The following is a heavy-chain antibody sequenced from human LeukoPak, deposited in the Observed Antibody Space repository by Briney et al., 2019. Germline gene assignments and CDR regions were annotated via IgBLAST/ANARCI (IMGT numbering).Heavy chain of an antibody. J-gene: IGHJ4*02. CDR3: ARVYCGSSSCYYFDY. D-gene: IGHD2-2*01. CDR1: GGSITSTNW. V-gene: IGHV4/OR15-8*01. Sequence: SETLSLTCAVSGGSITSTNWWTWVRQPPGKGLDWSGEIYHSGSANYNPSLQSLVTMSVDKSKNLFSLKLSSVTAADTAMYYCARVYCGSSSCYYFDYWGQGILVTVSS. CDR2: IYHSGSA.